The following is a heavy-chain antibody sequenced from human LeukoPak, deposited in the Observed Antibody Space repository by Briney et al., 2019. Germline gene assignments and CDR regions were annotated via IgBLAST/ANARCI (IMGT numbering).Heavy chain of an antibody. D-gene: IGHD3-3*01. CDR3: ASWRYYDFWSGYYRDAFDI. V-gene: IGHV3-7*01. Sequence: GGSLRLSCAASGFTFSSYWMSWVRQAPGKGLEWVANIKQDGSEKYYVDSVKGRFTISRDNAKNSLYLQMNSLRAEDTAVYYCASWRYYDFWSGYYRDAFDIWGQGTMVTVSS. J-gene: IGHJ3*02. CDR1: GFTFSSYW. CDR2: IKQDGSEK.